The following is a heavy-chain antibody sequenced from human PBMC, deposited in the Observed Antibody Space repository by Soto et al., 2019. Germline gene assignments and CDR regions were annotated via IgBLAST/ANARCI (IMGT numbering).Heavy chain of an antibody. D-gene: IGHD4-17*01. CDR3: AREGMTTTYYSSMDV. J-gene: IGHJ6*02. V-gene: IGHV3-33*01. CDR2: IWYDGSNK. CDR1: GFAFSSYG. Sequence: GGYLRLSCAVSGFAFSSYGMHWVRQAPGKGLEWVAGIWYDGSNKYYADSVKGRSTISRDNSKNTLYLQMNSLRAEDTAVYYCAREGMTTTYYSSMDVWGQRPTGTGSS.